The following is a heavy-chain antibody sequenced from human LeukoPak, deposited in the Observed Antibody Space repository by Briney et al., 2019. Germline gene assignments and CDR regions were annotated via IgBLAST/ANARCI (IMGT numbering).Heavy chain of an antibody. V-gene: IGHV3-23*01. Sequence: GGSLRLSCAASGFTFSSYAMSWVRQAPGKGLEWVSAISGSGGGTYYADSVKGRFTISRDNSKNTLYLQMNSLRAEDTAVYYCAIQVTVVTDYWGQGTLVTVSS. CDR1: GFTFSSYA. D-gene: IGHD4-23*01. CDR3: AIQVTVVTDY. CDR2: ISGSGGGT. J-gene: IGHJ4*02.